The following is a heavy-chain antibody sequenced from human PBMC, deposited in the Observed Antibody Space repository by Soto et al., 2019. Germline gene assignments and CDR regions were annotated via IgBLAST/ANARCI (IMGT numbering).Heavy chain of an antibody. V-gene: IGHV6-1*01. CDR2: TYYRSKWYN. J-gene: IGHJ4*02. CDR1: GDSVSSNSAA. Sequence: LSLTCAISGDSVSSNSAAWNWIRQSPSRGLGWLGRTYYRSKWYNDYAVSVKSRITINPDTSKNQFSLQLNSVTPEDTAVYYCARERNAHGVKYYFDYWGQGTLDTVSS. CDR3: ARERNAHGVKYYFDY. D-gene: IGHD2-8*01.